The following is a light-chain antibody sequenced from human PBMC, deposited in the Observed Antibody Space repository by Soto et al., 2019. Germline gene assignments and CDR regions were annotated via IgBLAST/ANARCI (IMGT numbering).Light chain of an antibody. V-gene: IGKV3-15*01. J-gene: IGKJ4*01. CDR2: GAS. CDR1: QSVSSD. Sequence: EIVMTQSPATLSVSPGESATLSCRASQSVSSDLAWYQQNPGQAPRLLIYGASTRATGIPARFSGSGSGTEFTLTTSRLQSEDFAVYYCQQYNNWPPLTFGGGTKVDIK. CDR3: QQYNNWPPLT.